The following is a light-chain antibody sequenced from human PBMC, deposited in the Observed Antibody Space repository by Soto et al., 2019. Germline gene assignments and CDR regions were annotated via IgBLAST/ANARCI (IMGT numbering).Light chain of an antibody. V-gene: IGKV3-20*01. Sequence: EIVLTQSPGTLSLSPGERATLSCRASPNVDTKYLAWYPFKPGQAPRINIFGASGRATGIPDRFSGSGSGTNFALNVRRLEPEDFAVYYCQQYGSLSWTFGQGTKVDIK. CDR2: GAS. CDR3: QQYGSLSWT. J-gene: IGKJ1*01. CDR1: PNVDTKY.